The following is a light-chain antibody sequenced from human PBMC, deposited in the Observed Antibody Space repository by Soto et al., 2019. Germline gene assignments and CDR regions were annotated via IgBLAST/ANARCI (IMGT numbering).Light chain of an antibody. CDR1: SSEVGVYHY. V-gene: IGLV2-11*01. Sequence: QSALTQPRSVSGSPGHSVTISCTGTSSEVGVYHYVSWYQQHPRKAPKLLIYDVARRPSGVPDRFSGSKSGNTASLTISGLQAEDEADYYCSSYGGSYTVVFGGGTKLTVL. CDR2: DVA. CDR3: SSYGGSYTVV. J-gene: IGLJ2*01.